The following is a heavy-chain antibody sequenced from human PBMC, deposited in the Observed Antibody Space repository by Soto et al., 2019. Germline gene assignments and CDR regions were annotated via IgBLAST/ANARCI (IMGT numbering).Heavy chain of an antibody. CDR1: GYTFTSYY. D-gene: IGHD2-15*01. V-gene: IGHV1-46*03. Sequence: ASVKVSCKASGYTFTSYYMHWVRQAPGQGLEWMGIINPSGGSTSYAQKFQGRVTMTRDTSTSTVYMELSSLRSEDTAVYYCAXXXXXYCSGGSCYQGYYYYYYMDVWGKGTTVTVSS. CDR3: AXXXXXYCSGGSCYQGYYYYYYMDV. CDR2: INPSGGST. J-gene: IGHJ6*03.